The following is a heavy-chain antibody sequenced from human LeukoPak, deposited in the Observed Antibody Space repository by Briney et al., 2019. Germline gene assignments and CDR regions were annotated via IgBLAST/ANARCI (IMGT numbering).Heavy chain of an antibody. CDR3: ARGLSGSSPGWFYYYGMDL. D-gene: IGHD1-26*01. V-gene: IGHV4-34*01. CDR2: INHSGST. Sequence: SETLSLTGAVYGGSFSGNYGSWIRQPPGKGLEWIGEINHSGSTNYNPSLKSRVTISVDTSKNQFSLKLSSVTAADTAVYYCARGLSGSSPGWFYYYGMDLWGQGTTVTVSS. J-gene: IGHJ6*02. CDR1: GGSFSGNY.